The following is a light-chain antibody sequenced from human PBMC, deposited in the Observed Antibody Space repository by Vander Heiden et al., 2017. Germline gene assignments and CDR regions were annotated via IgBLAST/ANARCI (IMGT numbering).Light chain of an antibody. CDR2: LGS. Sequence: DIVMTQSPLSLPVTPGEPASSSCRSSQSLLHSNGYNYLDWYLQKPGQSPQLLIYLGSNRASGVPDRFSGSGSGTDFTLKISRVEAEDVGVYYCKQALQTPHAFGGGTKVEIK. V-gene: IGKV2-28*01. J-gene: IGKJ4*01. CDR1: QSLLHSNGYNY. CDR3: KQALQTPHA.